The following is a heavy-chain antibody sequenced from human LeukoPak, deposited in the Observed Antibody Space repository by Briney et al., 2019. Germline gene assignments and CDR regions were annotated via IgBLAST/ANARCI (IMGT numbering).Heavy chain of an antibody. CDR3: ARDSGSGNNDY. CDR1: GYTFTSYA. J-gene: IGHJ4*02. Sequence: ASVTVSCTASGYTFTSYAIHWVRQAPGQRLEWMGWISAGNGNTKYSQNFQGRVTFISNTSATTAFMELSSLRSEDAAVYYCARDSGSGNNDYWGQGTLVTVSS. CDR2: ISAGNGNT. V-gene: IGHV1-3*01. D-gene: IGHD1-26*01.